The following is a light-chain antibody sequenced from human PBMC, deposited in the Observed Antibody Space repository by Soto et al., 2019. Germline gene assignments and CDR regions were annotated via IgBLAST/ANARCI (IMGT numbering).Light chain of an antibody. CDR1: QSTSSD. CDR3: QQYNNWPLS. J-gene: IGKJ4*01. CDR2: GAS. V-gene: IGKV3-15*01. Sequence: IVMTQSPATLSVSPGERVTLSCRASQSTSSDVAWYQQKPGQPPTLLMYGASTRAIGIPARFSGSGSGTEFTLTISSLQSEDFGTYYCQQYNNWPLSFGGGTKVDIK.